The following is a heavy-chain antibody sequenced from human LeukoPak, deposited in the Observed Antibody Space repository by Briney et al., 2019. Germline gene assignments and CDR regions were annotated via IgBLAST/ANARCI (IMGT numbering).Heavy chain of an antibody. CDR3: ARDLHGNYWFDP. CDR2: INPNSGGT. D-gene: IGHD1-26*01. V-gene: IGHV1-2*02. J-gene: IGHJ5*01. CDR1: GYTFTGYY. Sequence: ASVKVSCKASGYTFTGYYMHWVRQAPGQGLEWMGWINPNSGGTNYAQKLQGRVTMTTDTSTSTAYMELRSLRSDDTAVYYCARDLHGNYWFDPWGQGTLVTVSS.